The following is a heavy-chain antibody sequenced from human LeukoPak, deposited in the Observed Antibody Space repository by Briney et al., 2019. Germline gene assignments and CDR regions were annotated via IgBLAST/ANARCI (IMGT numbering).Heavy chain of an antibody. J-gene: IGHJ4*02. Sequence: GGSLGLSCAASRFTFSNYWMSWVRQAPGKGLEWVANINQDGSERYYVDSVKGRFTISRDNTKNSLYLQMNSLRAEDTAVYYCARDSKSVPSSTSCSFFDYWGQGTLVTVSS. V-gene: IGHV3-7*01. CDR2: INQDGSER. CDR1: RFTFSNYW. CDR3: ARDSKSVPSSTSCSFFDY. D-gene: IGHD2-2*01.